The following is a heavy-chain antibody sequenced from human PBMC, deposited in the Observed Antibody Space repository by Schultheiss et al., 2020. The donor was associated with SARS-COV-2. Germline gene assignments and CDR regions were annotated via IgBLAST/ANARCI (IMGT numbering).Heavy chain of an antibody. D-gene: IGHD1-26*01. V-gene: IGHV3-30*04. CDR3: ARGPKCIEGHCYLGAHYYGLDV. CDR2: ISYDGSHK. J-gene: IGHJ6*02. CDR1: GLILSNYA. Sequence: GGSLRLSCAGSGLILSNYAMHWVRQAPGKGLDWLAVISYDGSHKSHADSVKGRFTVSRDNSKNTVDLQMDKLRIDDTAVYYCARGPKCIEGHCYLGAHYYGLDVWGPGTTVTVSS.